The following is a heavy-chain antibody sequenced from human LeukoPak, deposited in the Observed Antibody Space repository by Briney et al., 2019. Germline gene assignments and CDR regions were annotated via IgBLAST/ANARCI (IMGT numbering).Heavy chain of an antibody. V-gene: IGHV3-30*03. D-gene: IGHD6-25*01. J-gene: IGHJ1*01. Sequence: GGSLTLSCAASGFPFSSHGMHWVRQAPGKGLEWVALISNDGGNKYYGHCVKALYTISRDSSRNTVNLQMNSGRAEDTAVYYCARASSGAEYFEHWGQGTLVTVSS. CDR3: ARASSGAEYFEH. CDR2: ISNDGGNK. CDR1: GFPFSSHG.